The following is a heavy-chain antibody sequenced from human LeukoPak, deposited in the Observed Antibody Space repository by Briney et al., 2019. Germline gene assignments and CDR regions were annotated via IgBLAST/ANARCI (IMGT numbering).Heavy chain of an antibody. D-gene: IGHD2-2*01. J-gene: IGHJ4*02. V-gene: IGHV1-46*01. CDR2: INPSGGST. CDR1: GYTFTSYY. CDR3: ARDMRTEGTSFDY. Sequence: ASVKVSCKASGYTFTSYYMHWVRQAPGQGLEWMGIINPSGGSTSYAQKFQGRVTMTKDMPTSTVYMELSSLRSEDTAVYYYARDMRTEGTSFDYWGQGTLVTVSS.